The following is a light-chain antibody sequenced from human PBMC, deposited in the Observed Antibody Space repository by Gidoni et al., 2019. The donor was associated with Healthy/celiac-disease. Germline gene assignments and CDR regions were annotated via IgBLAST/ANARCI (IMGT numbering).Light chain of an antibody. CDR3: QQRSNWPIT. J-gene: IGKJ5*01. V-gene: IGKV3-11*01. CDR2: AAS. Sequence: VSTQSPSTLSLSPAERAPLSCRASQSVSSYLAWYQQKPGQAPRLLIYAASNRATGIPARFSGSASGTDFTLTISSLEPEDFAVYYWQQRSNWPITFGQGTRLEIK. CDR1: QSVSSY.